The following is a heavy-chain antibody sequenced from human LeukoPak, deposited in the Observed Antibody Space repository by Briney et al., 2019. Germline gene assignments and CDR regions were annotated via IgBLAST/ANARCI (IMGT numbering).Heavy chain of an antibody. J-gene: IGHJ3*02. V-gene: IGHV4-61*01. CDR3: ATDPIGGGAFDI. CDR1: GGSISSSSYY. Sequence: PSETLSLTCTVSGGSISSSSYYWGWIRQPPGKGLEWIGYIYYSGSTNYNPSLKSRVTISVDTSKNQFSLKLSSVTAADTAVYYCATDPIGGGAFDIWGQGTMVTVSS. CDR2: IYYSGST. D-gene: IGHD4-23*01.